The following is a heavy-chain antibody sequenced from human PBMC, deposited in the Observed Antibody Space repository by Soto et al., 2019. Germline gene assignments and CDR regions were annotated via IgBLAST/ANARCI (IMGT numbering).Heavy chain of an antibody. CDR3: ARGREISLIAVAGRTYYYFDY. Sequence: ETPSPPCAVYGGAFRGYYLSWVRPPPGEGVEVIGEINHSGSTNYNPSLKSRVTISVDTSKNQFSLKLSSVTAADTAVYYCARGREISLIAVAGRTYYYFDYWGQGTLVTVSS. V-gene: IGHV4-34*01. D-gene: IGHD6-19*01. J-gene: IGHJ4*02. CDR2: INHSGST. CDR1: GGAFRGYY.